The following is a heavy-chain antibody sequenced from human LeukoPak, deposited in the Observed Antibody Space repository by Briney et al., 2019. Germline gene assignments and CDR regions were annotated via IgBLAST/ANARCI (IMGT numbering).Heavy chain of an antibody. CDR2: ISGSGDNT. J-gene: IGHJ4*02. Sequence: GGSLRLSCAASGFTFSSYSMTWVRQAPGKGLEWVSTISGSGDNTYYANSMKGRFTISRDNSKNSLSLQMNSLRAEDTAVYYCARSDYWGQGALVTVSS. V-gene: IGHV3-23*01. CDR3: ARSDY. CDR1: GFTFSSYS.